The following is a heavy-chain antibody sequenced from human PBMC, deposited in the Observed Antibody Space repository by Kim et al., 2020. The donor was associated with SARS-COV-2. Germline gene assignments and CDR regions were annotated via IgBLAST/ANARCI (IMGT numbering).Heavy chain of an antibody. V-gene: IGHV3-21*01. CDR2: ISSSSSYI. Sequence: GGSLRLSCAASGFTFSSYSMNWVRQAPGKGLEWVSSISSSSSYIYYADSVKGRFTISRDNAKNSLYLQMNSLRADDTAVDYCARDRQLGSSFDYYYYGMDVWGQGTTVTVSS. D-gene: IGHD7-27*01. J-gene: IGHJ6*02. CDR1: GFTFSSYS. CDR3: ARDRQLGSSFDYYYYGMDV.